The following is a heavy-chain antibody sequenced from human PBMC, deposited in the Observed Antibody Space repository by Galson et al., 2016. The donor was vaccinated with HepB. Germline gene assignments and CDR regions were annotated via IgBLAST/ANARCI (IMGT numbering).Heavy chain of an antibody. V-gene: IGHV3-23*01. J-gene: IGHJ4*02. Sequence: SLRLSCAASGFTFSTNAMNWVRQAPGKGLEWVSGISDSGSSTSYADSVKGRFTISRDNSKNTLYLQMSSLRAEDTAIYYCANQHTTGWYSCLTHWGQGTLVTVSS. CDR2: ISDSGSST. CDR3: ANQHTTGWYSCLTH. CDR1: GFTFSTNA. D-gene: IGHD6-19*01.